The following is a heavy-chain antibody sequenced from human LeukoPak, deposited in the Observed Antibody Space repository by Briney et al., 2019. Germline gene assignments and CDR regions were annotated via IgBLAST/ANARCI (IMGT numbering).Heavy chain of an antibody. CDR1: GFTFRSYW. Sequence: GGSLRLSCAASGFTFRSYWMHWVRQAPGKGLVWVSRIDSDGKSTIYADSVKGRFTISRDNAKNTLYLQMNSLRAEDTAVYYCARETYSSGWPGAFDIWGHGTTVTVSS. CDR3: ARETYSSGWPGAFDI. D-gene: IGHD6-19*01. V-gene: IGHV3-74*01. J-gene: IGHJ3*02. CDR2: IDSDGKST.